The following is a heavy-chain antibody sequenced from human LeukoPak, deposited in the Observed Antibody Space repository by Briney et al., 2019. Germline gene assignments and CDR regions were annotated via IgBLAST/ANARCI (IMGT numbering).Heavy chain of an antibody. Sequence: GSLRLSCAASGFTFSSYAMSWVRQAPGKGLEWVSAISGSGGSTYYADSVKGRFTISRDNSKNTLYLQMNSLRAEDTAVYYCAKLRLKGYYDSSGYEDYWGQGTLVTVSS. CDR2: ISGSGGST. CDR3: AKLRLKGYYDSSGYEDY. D-gene: IGHD3-22*01. J-gene: IGHJ4*02. CDR1: GFTFSSYA. V-gene: IGHV3-23*01.